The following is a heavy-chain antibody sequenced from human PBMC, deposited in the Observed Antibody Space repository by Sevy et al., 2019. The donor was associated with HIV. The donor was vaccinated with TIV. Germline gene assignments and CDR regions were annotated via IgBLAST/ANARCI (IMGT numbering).Heavy chain of an antibody. CDR2: IHHSGNS. J-gene: IGHJ6*03. CDR1: GVSISSDY. Sequence: SETLSLTCRVSGVSISSDYWSWIRQPPGKEPEWIGDIHHSGNSNYKTSLKSRVTMSVDTSKNQFSLNLRSVSAADTAVDYCARSVAANYMDVWGKGTTVTVSS. D-gene: IGHD1-26*01. V-gene: IGHV4-59*01. CDR3: ARSVAANYMDV.